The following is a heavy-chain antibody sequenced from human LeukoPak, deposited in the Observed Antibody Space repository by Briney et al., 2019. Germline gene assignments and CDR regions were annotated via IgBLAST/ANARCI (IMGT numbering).Heavy chain of an antibody. V-gene: IGHV3-21*01. CDR1: GFVFSDYS. D-gene: IGHD2-21*02. J-gene: IGHJ4*02. CDR3: AKGLGRDSFAVDY. CDR2: ITSSSEDI. Sequence: PGGSLRLSCGAPGFVFSDYSMNWVRQAPGKGLEWVSCITSSSEDIHYADSVKGRFTMSRDNAKNSLSLQMNNLSADDTAVYYCAKGLGRDSFAVDYWGQGTPVTVSS.